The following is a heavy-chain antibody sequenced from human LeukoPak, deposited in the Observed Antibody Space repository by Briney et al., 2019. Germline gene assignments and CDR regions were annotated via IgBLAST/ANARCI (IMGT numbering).Heavy chain of an antibody. J-gene: IGHJ6*02. V-gene: IGHV3-7*05. CDR1: GFTFSTYW. CDR3: ARVRVSSYYGMDI. CDR2: INQDESEK. D-gene: IGHD2/OR15-2a*01. Sequence: PGGSLRLPCAASGFTFSTYWMSGVRQAPGKGLEWVANINQDESEKYYVDSVKGRFTISRDNAKNSLYLQMNSLRAEDTAVYYCARVRVSSYYGMDIWGQGATVTVSS.